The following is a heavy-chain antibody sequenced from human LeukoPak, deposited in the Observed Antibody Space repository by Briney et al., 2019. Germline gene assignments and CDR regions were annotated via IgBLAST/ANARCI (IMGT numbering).Heavy chain of an antibody. V-gene: IGHV3-33*01. J-gene: IGHJ4*02. D-gene: IGHD3-22*01. CDR1: GFTFSSYG. CDR2: IWYDGSDK. Sequence: GGALRVSCAAPGFTFSSYGMHWVRQAPGKGLGWVAVIWYDGSDKYYADYVMGRFTFSRDNSKNTLYLQMNSLRAEDTAVYYCARDRVVLSSDYYFDYWGQGTLVTVSS. CDR3: ARDRVVLSSDYYFDY.